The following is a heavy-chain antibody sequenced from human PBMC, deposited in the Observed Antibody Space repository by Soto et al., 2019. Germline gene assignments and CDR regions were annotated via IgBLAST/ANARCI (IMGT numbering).Heavy chain of an antibody. CDR1: GFSFSNYA. D-gene: IGHD3-10*01. CDR2: ITSGGDST. V-gene: IGHV3-23*01. J-gene: IGHJ5*01. Sequence: EVLLLESGGCLVRPGGSMRLSCVASGFSFSNYAMSWVREAPGKGLEWVSSITSGGDSTYLADCVKGRFTISRDNSKISLYLQLNSLRVEDTAVYYCTNGPFMAGDSCGEGNLVTVAS. CDR3: TNGPFMAGDS.